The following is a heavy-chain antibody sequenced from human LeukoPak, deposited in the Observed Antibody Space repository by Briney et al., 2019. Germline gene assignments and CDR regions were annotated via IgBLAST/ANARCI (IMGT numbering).Heavy chain of an antibody. CDR1: GFTFSSYG. CDR2: ISYDGSNK. J-gene: IGHJ5*02. CDR3: ARDTTGWFDP. Sequence: GGSLRLSCAPPGFTFSSYGMHWVRQAPGKGLEWVAVISYDGSNKYYADPVKGRFTNSRDNSKNTLSLRMNSLRAEESAVYYCARDTTGWFDPWGQGTLVTVAS. D-gene: IGHD1-14*01. V-gene: IGHV3-33*01.